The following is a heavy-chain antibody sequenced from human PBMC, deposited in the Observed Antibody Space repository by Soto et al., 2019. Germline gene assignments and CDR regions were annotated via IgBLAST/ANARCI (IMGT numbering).Heavy chain of an antibody. D-gene: IGHD5-18*01. V-gene: IGHV4-39*01. CDR1: GGSISSSSYY. Sequence: PAETLSLTCTVSGGSISSSSYYWGWIRQPPGKGLEWIGSIYYSGSTYYNPSLKSRVTISVDTSKNQFSLKLSSVTAADTAVYYCATLDTAMVTHDYWGQGTLVTVSS. CDR3: ATLDTAMVTHDY. CDR2: IYYSGST. J-gene: IGHJ4*02.